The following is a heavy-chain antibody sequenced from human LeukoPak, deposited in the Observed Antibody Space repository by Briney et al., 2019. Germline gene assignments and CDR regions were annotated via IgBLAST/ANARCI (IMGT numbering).Heavy chain of an antibody. CDR1: GGSISSYY. Sequence: SETLSRTCTVSGGSISSYYWSWIRQPPGKGLEWIGYIYYSGSTNYNPSLKSRVTISVDTSKNQFSLKLSSVTAADTAVYYCARSTYMDVWGKGTTVTISS. J-gene: IGHJ6*03. CDR2: IYYSGST. V-gene: IGHV4-59*12. CDR3: ARSTYMDV.